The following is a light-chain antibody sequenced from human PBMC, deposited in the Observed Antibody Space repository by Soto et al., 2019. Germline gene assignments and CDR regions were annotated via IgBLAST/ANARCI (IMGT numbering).Light chain of an antibody. J-gene: IGLJ2*01. CDR2: SND. Sequence: QSVLTQPPSASGTPGQRVTISCSGSRSNIGTNTVNWYQQLPGTAPKLLIYSNDQRPSGVPDRFSGSKSGTSASLAISGLQSEDEADYYCGSWDDNLIGQVVFGGGTKLTVL. CDR3: GSWDDNLIGQVV. CDR1: RSNIGTNT. V-gene: IGLV1-44*01.